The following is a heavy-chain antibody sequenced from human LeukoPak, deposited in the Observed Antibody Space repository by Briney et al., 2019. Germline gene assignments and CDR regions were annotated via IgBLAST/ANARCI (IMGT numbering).Heavy chain of an antibody. J-gene: IGHJ6*03. CDR1: GLAVSSNY. CDR2: IYSGGST. CDR3: ARDRTWDYYYYYMDV. Sequence: GGSLRLSCAASGLAVSSNYMSWVRQAPGKGLEWVSVIYSGGSTYYADSVKGRFTISRDNSKNTLYLQMNSLRAEDTAVYYCARDRTWDYYYYYMDVWGKGTTVTVSS. D-gene: IGHD1-7*01. V-gene: IGHV3-66*01.